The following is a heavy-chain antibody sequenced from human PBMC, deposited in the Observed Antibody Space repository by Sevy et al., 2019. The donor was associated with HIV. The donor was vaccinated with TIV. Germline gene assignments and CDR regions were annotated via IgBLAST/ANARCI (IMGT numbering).Heavy chain of an antibody. CDR3: ARSAPSRDGSVNYFDY. D-gene: IGHD5-12*01. CDR1: GYTFTGYY. J-gene: IGHJ4*02. Sequence: ASVKVSCKASGYTFTGYYMHWVRQAPGQGLEWMGWINPNSGGTNYAQKFQGRVTMTRDTSISTAYMELSRLRSDDTAVYYCARSAPSRDGSVNYFDYWGQGTLVTVSS. CDR2: INPNSGGT. V-gene: IGHV1-2*02.